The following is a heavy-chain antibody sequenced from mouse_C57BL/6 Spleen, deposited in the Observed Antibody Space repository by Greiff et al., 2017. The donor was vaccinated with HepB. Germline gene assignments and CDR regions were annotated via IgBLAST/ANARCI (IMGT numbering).Heavy chain of an antibody. J-gene: IGHJ3*01. CDR3: ERDYEDDGGVPWFAY. Sequence: QVQLKQSGAELAKPGASVKLSCKASGYTFTSYWMHWVKQRPGQGLEWIGYINPSSGSTKYNQKFKDKATLTADKSSSTAYMQLSSLTSEDSAVYFCERDYEDDGGVPWFAYWGQGTLVTVSA. CDR2: INPSSGST. D-gene: IGHD2-4*01. V-gene: IGHV1-7*01. CDR1: GYTFTSYW.